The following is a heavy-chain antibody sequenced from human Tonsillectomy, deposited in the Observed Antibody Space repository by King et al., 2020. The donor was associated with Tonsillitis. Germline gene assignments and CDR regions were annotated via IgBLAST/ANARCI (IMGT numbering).Heavy chain of an antibody. CDR3: AREWSGMVDY. D-gene: IGHD3-10*02. V-gene: IGHV3-30-3*01. J-gene: IGHJ4*02. Sequence: VQLVESGGGVVQPGRSLRLSCAASGFSFGSFAMHWVRQAPGMGLEWVATVSYNGGNEYYTGSVKGRFTISRDNSKNALYLQMNSLGPEDTAVYYCAREWSGMVDYWGQGTLVSVSS. CDR1: GFSFGSFA. CDR2: VSYNGGNE.